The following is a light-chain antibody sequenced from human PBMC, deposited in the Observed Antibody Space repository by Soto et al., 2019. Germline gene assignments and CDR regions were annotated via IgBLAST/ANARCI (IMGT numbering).Light chain of an antibody. CDR1: SSNIGAGFD. Sequence: QSVLTQPPSVSGAPGQRVTISCTGSSSNIGAGFDVHWYQQLPGTAPKLLIYGNNNRPSGVPDRFSGSKSGTSASLAITGRQAEDGADYYCQSFDSSLSGSGVFGGGTKVTVL. CDR2: GNN. J-gene: IGLJ3*02. V-gene: IGLV1-40*01. CDR3: QSFDSSLSGSGV.